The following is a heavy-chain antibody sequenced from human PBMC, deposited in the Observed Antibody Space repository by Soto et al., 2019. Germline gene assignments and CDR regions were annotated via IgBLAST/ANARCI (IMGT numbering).Heavy chain of an antibody. Sequence: QVQLQESGPGLVKPSETLSLTCTVSGGSISSYYWSWIRQPPGKGLEWIGYIYYSGSTNYNPSLKSRVTISVDPSKNQFSLKLSSVTAADTAVYYCARTRYSNYWYFDLWGRGTLVTVSS. CDR3: ARTRYSNYWYFDL. CDR2: IYYSGST. V-gene: IGHV4-59*01. CDR1: GGSISSYY. D-gene: IGHD4-4*01. J-gene: IGHJ2*01.